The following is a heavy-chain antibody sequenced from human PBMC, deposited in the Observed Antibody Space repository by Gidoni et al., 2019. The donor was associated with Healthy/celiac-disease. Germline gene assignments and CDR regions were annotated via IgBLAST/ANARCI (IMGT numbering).Heavy chain of an antibody. V-gene: IGHV3-23*01. Sequence: EVQLLESGGGLVQPGGSLRLSCPASGFTFCSYALSCVRQAPGQGLEGVSAIGGSGGSTYYADSVKGRFTISRDNSKNTLYLQMNSLRAEDTAVYYCAKSSSSWYGGTYNWFDPWGQGTLVTVSS. J-gene: IGHJ5*02. D-gene: IGHD6-13*01. CDR2: IGGSGGST. CDR1: GFTFCSYA. CDR3: AKSSSSWYGGTYNWFDP.